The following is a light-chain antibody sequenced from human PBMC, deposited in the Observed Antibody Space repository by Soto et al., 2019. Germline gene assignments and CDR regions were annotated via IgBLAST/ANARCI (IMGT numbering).Light chain of an antibody. V-gene: IGKV1-5*01. J-gene: IGKJ3*01. Sequence: DIQMTQSPSTLSTSVGDRVTITCRASQSINNYLAWYQQKPGKAPNLLIYDASSLESGVPSRFSRSASGTDFTLTISTLQPDDFATYYCQQYNSYPFTFGRGTKVDIK. CDR1: QSINNY. CDR3: QQYNSYPFT. CDR2: DAS.